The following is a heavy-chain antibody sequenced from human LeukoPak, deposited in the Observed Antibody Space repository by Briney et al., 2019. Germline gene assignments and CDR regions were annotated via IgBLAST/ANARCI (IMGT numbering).Heavy chain of an antibody. J-gene: IGHJ4*02. CDR2: IWYDGSNK. CDR1: GFTFSSYG. V-gene: IGHV3-33*01. Sequence: GGSLRLPCAASGFTFSSYGMHWVRQAPGKGLEWVAVIWYDGSNKYYADSVKGRFTISRDNSKNTLYLQMNSLRAEDTAVYYCARDRPGYCSGGSCSPPAWGQGTLVTVSS. CDR3: ARDRPGYCSGGSCSPPA. D-gene: IGHD2-15*01.